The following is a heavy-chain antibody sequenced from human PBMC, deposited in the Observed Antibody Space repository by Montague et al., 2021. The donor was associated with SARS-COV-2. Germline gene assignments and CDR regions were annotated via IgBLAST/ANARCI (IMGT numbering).Heavy chain of an antibody. CDR2: INYSGNT. J-gene: IGHJ2*01. V-gene: IGHV4-39*01. D-gene: IGHD6-13*01. Sequence: SETLSLTCSVSGGSISSGTYYWGWVRKPPGKGLEWIGIINYSGNTCYNPSLKSRVTTSADTSKNQFSLKVTSVTAADTAVYYSARRAHWQLSWFFDLWGRGTLVAVSS. CDR1: GGSISSGTYY. CDR3: ARRAHWQLSWFFDL.